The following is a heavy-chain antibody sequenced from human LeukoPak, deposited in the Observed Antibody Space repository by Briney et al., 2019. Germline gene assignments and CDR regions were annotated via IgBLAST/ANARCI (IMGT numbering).Heavy chain of an antibody. Sequence: PGGSLRLSCAASGFTFSSYAMSWVRQAPGKGLEWVSGMSGSGGSTYYADSVKGRFTISRDNSKNTLYLQMNSLRAEDTAVYYCAKQSEIQRTPLVPELPDYWGQGTLVTVSS. CDR2: MSGSGGST. CDR1: GFTFSSYA. D-gene: IGHD5-18*01. J-gene: IGHJ4*02. CDR3: AKQSEIQRTPLVPELPDY. V-gene: IGHV3-23*01.